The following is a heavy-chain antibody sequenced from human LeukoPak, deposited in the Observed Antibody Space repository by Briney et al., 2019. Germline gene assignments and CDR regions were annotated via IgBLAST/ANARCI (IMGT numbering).Heavy chain of an antibody. V-gene: IGHV3-23*01. CDR2: ISGCGDRK. D-gene: IGHD6-13*01. CDR1: GFTLRHYY. J-gene: IGHJ4*02. CDR3: AKDAEVGEAAGIEFDY. Sequence: GGSLRLSCTASGFTLRHYYMNWVRQAPGKGLEWVSAISGCGDRKHYADSVERRFTIPRDNSKHTLHRQMHSLRAEDTAVYYCAKDAEVGEAAGIEFDYWGQGTLVTVSS.